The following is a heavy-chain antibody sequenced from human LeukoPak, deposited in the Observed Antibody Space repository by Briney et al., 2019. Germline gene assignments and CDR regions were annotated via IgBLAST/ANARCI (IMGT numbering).Heavy chain of an antibody. Sequence: ASVKVSCKASGYTFTGYYMHWVRQAPGKGLEWMGGFDPEDGETIYAQKFQGRVTMTEDTSTDTAYMELSSLRSEDTAVYYCATDVLSGSFNWFDPWGQGTLVTVSS. V-gene: IGHV1-24*01. D-gene: IGHD1-26*01. CDR2: FDPEDGET. J-gene: IGHJ5*02. CDR3: ATDVLSGSFNWFDP. CDR1: GYTFTGYY.